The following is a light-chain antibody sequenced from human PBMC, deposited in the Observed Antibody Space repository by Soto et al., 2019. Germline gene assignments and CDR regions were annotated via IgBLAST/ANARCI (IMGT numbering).Light chain of an antibody. J-gene: IGLJ3*02. CDR2: RDN. V-gene: IGLV1-47*01. Sequence: QAVVTQPPSASGTPGQRVTISCSGYNSNIGSNYVYWYQQFPGTAPKLLIYRDNQRPSGVPDRFSGSKSGISASLAISGLRSEDEAEYYCAAWDDRLRGWVFGGGTQLTVL. CDR1: NSNIGSNY. CDR3: AAWDDRLRGWV.